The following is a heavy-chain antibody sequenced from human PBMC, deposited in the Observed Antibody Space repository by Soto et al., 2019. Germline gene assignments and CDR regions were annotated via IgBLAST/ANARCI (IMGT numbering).Heavy chain of an antibody. CDR1: GFSLSSKS. Sequence: PGGSLRLSCGVSGFSLSSKSMSWVRQAPGRGQEWVASIKYDGNEKFYVDSVKGRFTVSRYSAKNSLYLQMNSLRGDDTALYYCASLLDDVTTFEYWGQGSLVTVSS. D-gene: IGHD1-1*01. CDR3: ASLLDDVTTFEY. CDR2: IKYDGNEK. V-gene: IGHV3-7*01. J-gene: IGHJ4*02.